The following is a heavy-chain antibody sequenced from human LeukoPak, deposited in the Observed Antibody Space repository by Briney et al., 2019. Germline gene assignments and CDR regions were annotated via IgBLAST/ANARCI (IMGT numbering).Heavy chain of an antibody. J-gene: IGHJ4*02. CDR2: INHSGST. CDR3: ARGRVAVAGTNFDY. Sequence: SETLSLTWAVYGGSFSGYYWSWIRQPPGKGLEWIGEINHSGSTNYNPSLKSRVTISVDTSKNQFSLKLSSVTAADTAVYYCARGRVAVAGTNFDYWGQGTLVTVSS. V-gene: IGHV4-34*01. CDR1: GGSFSGYY. D-gene: IGHD6-19*01.